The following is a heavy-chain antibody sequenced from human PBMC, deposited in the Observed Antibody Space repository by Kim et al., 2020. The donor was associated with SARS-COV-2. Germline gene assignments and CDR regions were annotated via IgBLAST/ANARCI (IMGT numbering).Heavy chain of an antibody. Sequence: SETLSLTCAVYGGSFSGYYWSWIRQPPGKGLEWIGEINHSGSTNYNPSLKSRVTISVDTSKNQFSLKLSSVTAADTAVYYCAIGLLPYYYDSSGYAFDIWGQGTMVTVSS. J-gene: IGHJ3*02. D-gene: IGHD3-22*01. CDR1: GGSFSGYY. V-gene: IGHV4-34*01. CDR2: INHSGST. CDR3: AIGLLPYYYDSSGYAFDI.